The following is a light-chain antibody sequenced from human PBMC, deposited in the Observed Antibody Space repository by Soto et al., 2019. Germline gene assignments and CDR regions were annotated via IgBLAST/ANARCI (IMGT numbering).Light chain of an antibody. V-gene: IGKV3-11*01. Sequence: EIVLTQSPVTLSLSPGERATLSCRASQSVSSYLAWYQQKPGQAPRLLMFDASNRATGIPARFSGSGSGTDFTLTISSLEPEDFAVFYCQQRDSWPYTFGQGTKLEIK. J-gene: IGKJ2*01. CDR3: QQRDSWPYT. CDR2: DAS. CDR1: QSVSSY.